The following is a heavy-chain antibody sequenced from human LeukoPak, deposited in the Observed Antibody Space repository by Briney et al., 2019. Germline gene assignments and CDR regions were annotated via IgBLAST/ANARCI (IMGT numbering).Heavy chain of an antibody. J-gene: IGHJ4*02. CDR1: GGSISSSSYY. Sequence: SETLSLTCTVSGGSISSSSYYWGWIRQPPGKGLEWIGSIYYSGSTYYNPSLKSRVTISVDTSKNQFSLKLSSVTAADTAVYYCARDLGSDYGDYAFDYWGQGTLVTVSS. CDR2: IYYSGST. D-gene: IGHD4-17*01. CDR3: ARDLGSDYGDYAFDY. V-gene: IGHV4-39*07.